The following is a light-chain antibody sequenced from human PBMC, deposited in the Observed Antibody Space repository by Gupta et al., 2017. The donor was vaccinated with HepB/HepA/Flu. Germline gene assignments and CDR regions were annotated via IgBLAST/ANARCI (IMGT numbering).Light chain of an antibody. J-gene: IGKJ2*01. V-gene: IGKV1-39*01. CDR1: KSIRNY. Sequence: DIQMTHSPSSLSASVGDRVTIPCRASKSIRNYLNWYKQKPGKAPKLLIFATSTWQSGVPSMLSGTGYRKDFPLTISRRQREDFASHYFQQIYCNAPDTFCQGTRMEIK. CDR2: ATS. CDR3: QQIYCNAPDT.